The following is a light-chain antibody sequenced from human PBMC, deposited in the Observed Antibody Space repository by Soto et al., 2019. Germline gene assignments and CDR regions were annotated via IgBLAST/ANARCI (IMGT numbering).Light chain of an antibody. Sequence: EIVMTQSPSTLSVSPGERATLSCRASQSVSSNLAWYQQKPGQAPRLLIYGASTRATGIPARFSGSVSGREFTLTISSRQSEDFAVYYCQQYNNWPPGTFGQGTKVEIK. J-gene: IGKJ1*01. CDR1: QSVSSN. V-gene: IGKV3-15*01. CDR3: QQYNNWPPGT. CDR2: GAS.